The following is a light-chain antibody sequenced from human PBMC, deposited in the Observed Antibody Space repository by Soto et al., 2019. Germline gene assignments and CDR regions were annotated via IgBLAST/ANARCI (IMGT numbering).Light chain of an antibody. J-gene: IGLJ2*01. CDR2: HDT. CDR1: KLGDKY. V-gene: IGLV3-1*01. CDR3: QAWDSSTAV. Sequence: SYELTQPPSVSVSSGQTASIPCTGDKLGDKYACWYQQKPGQSRVLDIYHDTKRPSGIPERFSGSNSGNTATLTISGTQALDAADYYCQAWDSSTAVFGAGTKLTVL.